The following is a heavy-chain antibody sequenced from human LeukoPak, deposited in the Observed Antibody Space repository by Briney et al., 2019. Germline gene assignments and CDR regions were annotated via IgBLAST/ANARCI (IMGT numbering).Heavy chain of an antibody. CDR2: IYYSGST. V-gene: IGHV4-39*01. Sequence: SETLSLTCTVSGGSISGSSYYWGWIRQPPGKGLEWIGSIYYSGSTYYNPSLKSRVTISVDTSKNQFSLKLSSVTAADTAVYYCARHSRERSKMATTYFDYWGQGTLVTVSS. J-gene: IGHJ4*02. D-gene: IGHD5-12*01. CDR3: ARHSRERSKMATTYFDY. CDR1: GGSISGSSYY.